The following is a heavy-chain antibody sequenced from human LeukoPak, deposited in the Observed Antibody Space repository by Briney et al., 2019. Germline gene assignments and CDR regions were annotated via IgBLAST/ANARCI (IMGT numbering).Heavy chain of an antibody. J-gene: IGHJ4*02. CDR3: ARDRSCSGGSCYGPPDY. CDR2: TYHSGST. V-gene: IGHV4-34*01. D-gene: IGHD2-15*01. CDR1: GGSFSGYY. Sequence: PSETLSLTCAVYGGSFSGYYWSWIRQSPGKGLEWIGETYHSGSTNYNPSLKSRVTISLDTSKNQFSLKLSSVTAADTAVYYCARDRSCSGGSCYGPPDYWGQGTLVTVSS.